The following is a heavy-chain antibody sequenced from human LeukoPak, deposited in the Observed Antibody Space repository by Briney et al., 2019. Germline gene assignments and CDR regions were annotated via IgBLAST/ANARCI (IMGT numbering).Heavy chain of an antibody. Sequence: GGSLRLSCAASGFTFSSYSMNWVRQAPGKGLEWVSSISSSSSYIYYADSVKGRFTISRDNAKNSLYLQMNSLRAEDTAVYYCARGRLMAAPDERYYFDYWGQGTLVTVSS. D-gene: IGHD6-6*01. J-gene: IGHJ4*02. V-gene: IGHV3-21*04. CDR1: GFTFSSYS. CDR2: ISSSSSYI. CDR3: ARGRLMAAPDERYYFDY.